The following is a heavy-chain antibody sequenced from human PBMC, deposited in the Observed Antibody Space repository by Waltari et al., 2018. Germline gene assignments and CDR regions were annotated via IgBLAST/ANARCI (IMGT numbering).Heavy chain of an antibody. CDR1: GGSFSGYY. J-gene: IGHJ4*02. D-gene: IGHD3-9*01. CDR2: INHSGST. V-gene: IGHV4-34*01. CDR3: ARGGRFRLRGFDY. Sequence: QVQLQQWGAGLLKPSETLSLTCAVYGGSFSGYYWSWIRQPPGKGLEWIGEINHSGSTNYNPSLKSRVTISVDTSKNQFSLKLSSVTAADTAVYYCARGGRFRLRGFDYWGQGTLVTVSS.